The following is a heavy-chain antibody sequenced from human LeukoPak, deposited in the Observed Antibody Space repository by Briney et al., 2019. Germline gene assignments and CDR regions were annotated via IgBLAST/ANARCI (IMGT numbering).Heavy chain of an antibody. CDR1: GGSISSYY. Sequence: SETLSLTCTVSGGSISSYYWSWIRQPPGKGLEWIGYIYYSGSTNYNPSLKSRVTISVDTSKNQFSLKLSSVTAADTAVYYCARGSGSYYVASGYYYYYYMDVWGKGTTVTVSS. V-gene: IGHV4-59*01. D-gene: IGHD3-10*01. CDR2: IYYSGST. J-gene: IGHJ6*03. CDR3: ARGSGSYYVASGYYYYYYMDV.